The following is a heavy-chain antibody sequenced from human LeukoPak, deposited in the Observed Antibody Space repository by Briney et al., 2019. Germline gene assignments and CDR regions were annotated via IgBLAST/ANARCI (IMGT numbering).Heavy chain of an antibody. CDR2: IKQDGSEK. J-gene: IGHJ5*02. Sequence: PGGSLRLSCAASGFTFSSYWMSWVRQAPGKGLEWVANIKQDGSEKYYVDSVKGRFTISRDNAKNSLYLQMNSLRAEDTAVYYCAKDASVVARINWFDPWGQGTLVTVSS. V-gene: IGHV3-7*03. CDR1: GFTFSSYW. D-gene: IGHD2-15*01. CDR3: AKDASVVARINWFDP.